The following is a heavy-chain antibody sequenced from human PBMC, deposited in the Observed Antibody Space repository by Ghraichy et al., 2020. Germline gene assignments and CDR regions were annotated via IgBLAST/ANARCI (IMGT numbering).Heavy chain of an antibody. V-gene: IGHV3-7*03. CDR2: IKRDGSEK. J-gene: IGHJ3*02. CDR1: GFTFSPYW. D-gene: IGHD2-21*01. Sequence: GGSLRLSCAASGFTFSPYWMSWVRQVPRKGLEWVANIKRDGSEKYYVDSVKGRFSISRDNAKNSLYLQMNSLRAEDTAVYYCARGVGGWGFDIWGQGTMVTVSS. CDR3: ARGVGGWGFDI.